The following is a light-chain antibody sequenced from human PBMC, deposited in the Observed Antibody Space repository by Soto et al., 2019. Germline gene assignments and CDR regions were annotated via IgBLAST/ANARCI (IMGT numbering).Light chain of an antibody. Sequence: EDVLTQSPGTLSLSPGERATLSCRASQTVSSGYLAWYQQKPGQSPRLLIYGASSRATGIPARFSGSGSGTDFTLTISRLEPEDFAVYYCQQYGSSPRTFGQGTKVEIK. V-gene: IGKV3-20*01. J-gene: IGKJ1*01. CDR3: QQYGSSPRT. CDR2: GAS. CDR1: QTVSSGY.